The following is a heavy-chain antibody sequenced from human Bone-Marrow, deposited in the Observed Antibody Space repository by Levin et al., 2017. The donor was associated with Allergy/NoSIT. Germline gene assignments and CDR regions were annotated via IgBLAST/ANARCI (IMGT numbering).Heavy chain of an antibody. CDR2: INHSATT. CDR1: GGSFSPNY. D-gene: IGHD6-6*01. V-gene: IGHV4-34*01. CDR3: ARGSFSTSSVYFPH. J-gene: IGHJ1*01. Sequence: SETLSLTCAVYGGSFSPNYWSWIRQSPGKGLEWIGEINHSATTNYNPSLKSRVAISIDTSKGQFSLKLRSVTAADTAVYYCARGSFSTSSVYFPHWGQGTLVTVSS.